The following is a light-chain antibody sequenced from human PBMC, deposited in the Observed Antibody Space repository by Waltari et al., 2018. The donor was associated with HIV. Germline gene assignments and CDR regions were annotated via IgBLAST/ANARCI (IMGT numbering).Light chain of an antibody. V-gene: IGKV3D-7*01. CDR3: QQDYNLPGT. CDR2: GAA. Sequence: EVVLTQSPATLSLSPGETAPLSCRASQRVDSTFLSWYQQKPGQAPRLLIYGAATRVSGIPPRFSGRGSGTDFTLTISSLYPEDFAVYYCQQDYNLPGTFGQGTRVEIK. CDR1: QRVDSTF. J-gene: IGKJ1*01.